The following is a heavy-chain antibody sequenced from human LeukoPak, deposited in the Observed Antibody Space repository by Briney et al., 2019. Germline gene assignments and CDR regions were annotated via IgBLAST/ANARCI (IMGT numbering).Heavy chain of an antibody. CDR3: ARGALVATSDGAFDI. CDR1: GFTFSSYD. J-gene: IGHJ3*02. Sequence: PGGSLRLSCAASGFTFSSYDMHWVRQATGKGLEWVSAIGSAGDTYYPGSVKGRFTISRENAKNSLYLQVNSLRAGDTAVYYCARGALVATSDGAFDIWGQGTMVTVSS. D-gene: IGHD5-12*01. V-gene: IGHV3-13*01. CDR2: IGSAGDT.